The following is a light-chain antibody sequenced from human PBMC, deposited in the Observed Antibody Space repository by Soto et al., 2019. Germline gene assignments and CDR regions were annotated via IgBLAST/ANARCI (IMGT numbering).Light chain of an antibody. CDR1: QSISSY. CDR2: AAS. Sequence: DIQMTQSPSSLSASLGDRVTITCRASQSISSYLNWYQKKPGKAPKLLIYAASSLQSGVPSRFSGSGSGTDFTLTISSLQTEDFANYYCQQSYSTSPITFGQGTRLEIK. CDR3: QQSYSTSPIT. V-gene: IGKV1-39*01. J-gene: IGKJ5*01.